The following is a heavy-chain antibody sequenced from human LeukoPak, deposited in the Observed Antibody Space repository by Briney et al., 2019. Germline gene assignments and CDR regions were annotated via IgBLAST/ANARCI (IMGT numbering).Heavy chain of an antibody. CDR3: ASGGGTTRSGYAFDM. J-gene: IGHJ3*02. CDR2: IKPDGREK. V-gene: IGHV3-7*01. CDR1: GLTFSRYW. D-gene: IGHD1-26*01. Sequence: PGGALRLACAASGLTFSRYWMSWVRQAPGKGLEGVANIKPDGREKYYLDSVKGRFTISRDNAKNSLYMQMNSMRAEDTAVYYCASGGGTTRSGYAFDMWGQGTMVTVSS.